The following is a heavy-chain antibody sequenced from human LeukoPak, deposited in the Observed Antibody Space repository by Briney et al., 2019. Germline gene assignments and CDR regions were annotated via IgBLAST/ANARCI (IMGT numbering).Heavy chain of an antibody. J-gene: IGHJ5*02. CDR1: RFTFSSYE. CDR3: ARGLDDYYGSGSYYNVGNWFDP. CDR2: ISSSGSTI. Sequence: GGSLRLSCAASRFTFSSYEMNWVRQAPGKGLEWVSYISSSGSTIYYADSVKGRFTISRDNAKNSLYLQMNSLRAEDTAVYYCARGLDDYYGSGSYYNVGNWFDPWGQGTLVTVSS. D-gene: IGHD3-10*01. V-gene: IGHV3-48*03.